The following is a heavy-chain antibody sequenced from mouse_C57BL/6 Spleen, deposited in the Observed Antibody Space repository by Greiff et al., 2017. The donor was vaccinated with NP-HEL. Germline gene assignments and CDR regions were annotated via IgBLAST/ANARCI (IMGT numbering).Heavy chain of an antibody. D-gene: IGHD1-1*01. V-gene: IGHV5-4*01. Sequence: EVQRVESGGGLVKPGGSLKLSCAASGFTFSSYAMSWVRQTPEKRLEWVATISDGGSYTYYPDNVKGRFTISRDNAKNNLYLQMSHLKSEDTAMYYCARAEGTTVVAPAHWGQGTTLTVSS. CDR3: ARAEGTTVVAPAH. CDR1: GFTFSSYA. J-gene: IGHJ2*01. CDR2: ISDGGSYT.